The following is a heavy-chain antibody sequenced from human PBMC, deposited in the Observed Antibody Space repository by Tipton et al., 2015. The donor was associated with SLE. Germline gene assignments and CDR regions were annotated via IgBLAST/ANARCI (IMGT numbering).Heavy chain of an antibody. CDR2: IYYSGTT. CDR1: GASISSGGHY. V-gene: IGHV4-61*08. J-gene: IGHJ4*02. CDR3: SRSAGGSHYPFSFDL. D-gene: IGHD1-26*01. Sequence: TLSLTCSVSGASISSGGHYWSWIRQHPGKGLEWIGFIYYSGTTNNNPSLKSRVTISVDTSKNQISLRLTSVTAADSAVYYCSRSAGGSHYPFSFDLWGQGTQVTVSS.